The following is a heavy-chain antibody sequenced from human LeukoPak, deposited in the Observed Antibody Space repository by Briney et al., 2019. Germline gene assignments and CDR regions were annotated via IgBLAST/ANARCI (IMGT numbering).Heavy chain of an antibody. D-gene: IGHD2-2*01. CDR3: AKDGLGSTSYTWFDP. J-gene: IGHJ5*02. V-gene: IGHV3-23*01. CDR2: IRGSGDTT. CDR1: GVTLRNYG. Sequence: PPGGSLRLPCAASGVTLRNYGLSWVRHTPGKGLEWGSAIRGSGDTTFYADSVKGRFTISRDNSENTVYLQMNSLRAEDTAVYYCAKDGLGSTSYTWFDPWGQGTLVTVSS.